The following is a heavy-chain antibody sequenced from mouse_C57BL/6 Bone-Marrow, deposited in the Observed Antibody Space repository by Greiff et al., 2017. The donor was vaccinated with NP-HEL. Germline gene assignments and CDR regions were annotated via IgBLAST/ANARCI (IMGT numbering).Heavy chain of an antibody. CDR1: GYTFTGYW. J-gene: IGHJ3*01. CDR3: ARRGHYYGSKGFAY. Sequence: QVQLQQSGAELMKPGASVKLSCKATGYTFTGYWIEWVKQRPGHGLEWIGEILPGSGSTNYNEKFKGKATFTADTTSNTAYMQLRSLTTEDSAIYYCARRGHYYGSKGFAYWGQGTLVTVSA. V-gene: IGHV1-9*01. D-gene: IGHD1-1*01. CDR2: ILPGSGST.